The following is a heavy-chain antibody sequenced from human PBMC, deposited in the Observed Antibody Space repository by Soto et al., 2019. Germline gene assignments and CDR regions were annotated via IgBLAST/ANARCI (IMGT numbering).Heavy chain of an antibody. CDR1: GYSFTSYW. D-gene: IGHD2-15*01. Sequence: GESLKISCKGSGYSFTSYWISWVRQMPGKGLEWMGRIDPSDSYTNYGPSFQGHVTISADKSISTAYLQWSSLKASDTAMYYCARHKEPHSPVLLLYWGQGTLVTVSS. CDR3: ARHKEPHSPVLLLY. V-gene: IGHV5-10-1*01. CDR2: IDPSDSYT. J-gene: IGHJ4*02.